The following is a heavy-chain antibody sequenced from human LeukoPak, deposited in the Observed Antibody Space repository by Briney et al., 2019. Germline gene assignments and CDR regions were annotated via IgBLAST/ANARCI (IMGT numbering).Heavy chain of an antibody. J-gene: IGHJ5*02. Sequence: ASVKVSCKASGYTFTGYYMHWVRQAPGQGLEWMGWINPNSGGTNYAQKFQGRVTMTRDTSISTAYMELSRLRSDDTAVYYCARDAPGTVTTLLHWFDPWGQGTLVTASS. D-gene: IGHD4-17*01. CDR3: ARDAPGTVTTLLHWFDP. CDR1: GYTFTGYY. CDR2: INPNSGGT. V-gene: IGHV1-2*02.